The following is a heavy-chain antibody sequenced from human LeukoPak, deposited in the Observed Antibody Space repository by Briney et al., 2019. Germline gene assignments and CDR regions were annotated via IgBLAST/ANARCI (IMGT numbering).Heavy chain of an antibody. CDR2: IRAYNGNA. Sequence: PWASVKVSCKASGYIFTSYGISWVRQAPGQGLEWMGWIRAYNGNANYPEKLQGRVTMTTDTSTKTAYMELRSLRSDDTAVYYCARYRLSDGPINWFDPWGQGTLVSVSS. CDR1: GYIFTSYG. CDR3: ARYRLSDGPINWFDP. V-gene: IGHV1-18*01. D-gene: IGHD5-24*01. J-gene: IGHJ5*02.